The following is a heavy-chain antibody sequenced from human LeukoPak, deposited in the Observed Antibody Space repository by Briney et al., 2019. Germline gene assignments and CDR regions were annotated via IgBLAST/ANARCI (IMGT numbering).Heavy chain of an antibody. CDR1: GYSISSGYY. D-gene: IGHD2-2*01. CDR3: ARLDCSSTICYGGHNWFDP. V-gene: IGHV4-38-2*01. CDR2: IYHSGIT. Sequence: PSETLSLTCAVSGYSISSGYYWGWIRQPPGKGLEWIGNIYHSGITYYNPSLKSRVAISVDTSKNQFSLKLSSVTAADTAAYYCARLDCSSTICYGGHNWFDPWGQGTLVTVS. J-gene: IGHJ5*02.